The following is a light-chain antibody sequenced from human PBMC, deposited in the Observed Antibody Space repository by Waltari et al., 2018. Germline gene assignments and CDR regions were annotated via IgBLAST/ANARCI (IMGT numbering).Light chain of an antibody. J-gene: IGLJ2*01. CDR1: SSDVGGYKY. CDR3: SSYTSSGTLVL. CDR2: DVN. Sequence: QSALTQPASVSGSPGQSIPISCTGTSSDVGGYKYVSWYQQHPGKAPKLMIYDVNNRPSEISNRFSGSKSGNTASLTISGLQAEDEADYYCSSYTSSGTLVLFGGGTKLTVL. V-gene: IGLV2-14*03.